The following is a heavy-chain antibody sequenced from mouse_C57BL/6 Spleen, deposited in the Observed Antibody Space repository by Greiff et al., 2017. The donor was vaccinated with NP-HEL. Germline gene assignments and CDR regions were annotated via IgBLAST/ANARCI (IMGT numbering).Heavy chain of an antibody. CDR2: ISSGSSTI. Sequence: EVQLVESGGGLVKPGGSLKLSCAASGFTFSDYGMHWVRQAPEKGLEWVAYISSGSSTIYYADTVKGRFTISRDNAKNTLFLQMTSLRSEDTVMYYCARPNYPYYYAMDYWGQGTSVTVSS. V-gene: IGHV5-17*01. CDR1: GFTFSDYG. J-gene: IGHJ4*01. CDR3: ARPNYPYYYAMDY. D-gene: IGHD2-1*01.